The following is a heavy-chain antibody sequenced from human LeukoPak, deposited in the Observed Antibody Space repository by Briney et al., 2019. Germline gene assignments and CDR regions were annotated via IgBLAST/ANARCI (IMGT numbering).Heavy chain of an antibody. Sequence: GGSLRLSCAASGFTFSSYAMSWVRQAPGKGLEWVSALSGGAVGTYHADSVKGRFTISRDDSKNTVYLQMNSLRADDTAVYYCAKGWSSSWLPTHFDHWGQGTLVTVSS. CDR1: GFTFSSYA. D-gene: IGHD3-9*01. CDR2: LSGGAVGT. J-gene: IGHJ4*02. V-gene: IGHV3-23*01. CDR3: AKGWSSSWLPTHFDH.